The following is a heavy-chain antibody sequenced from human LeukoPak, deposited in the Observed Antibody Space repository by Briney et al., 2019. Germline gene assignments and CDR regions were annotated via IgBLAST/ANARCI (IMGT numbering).Heavy chain of an antibody. Sequence: GGSLRLSCAASGFTFSSYAMSWVRQAPEKGLEWVSAISGSGGSTYYADSVKGRFTISRDNSKNTLYLQMNSLRAEDTAVYYCAKGGFGELSQDDYWGQGTLVTVSS. CDR1: GFTFSSYA. J-gene: IGHJ4*02. CDR3: AKGGFGELSQDDY. D-gene: IGHD3-10*01. V-gene: IGHV3-23*01. CDR2: ISGSGGST.